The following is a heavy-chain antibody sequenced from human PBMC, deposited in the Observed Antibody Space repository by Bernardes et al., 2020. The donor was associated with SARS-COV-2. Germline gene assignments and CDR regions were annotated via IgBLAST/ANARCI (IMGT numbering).Heavy chain of an antibody. CDR2: IHFSGTT. V-gene: IGHV4-39*01. CDR3: VRHEGYDYSIHIRPGDNWFDL. Sequence: SETLSLTRSVSGGSIEISSSYWGWIRQSPGKGLEWPGNIHFSGTTNSNPSLKSRLTVSIDTSKNQFSLRLRSVTAADTAKYFCVRHEGYDYSIHIRPGDNWFDLWGQGILVAVSS. CDR1: GGSIEISSSY. D-gene: IGHD3-16*01. J-gene: IGHJ5*02.